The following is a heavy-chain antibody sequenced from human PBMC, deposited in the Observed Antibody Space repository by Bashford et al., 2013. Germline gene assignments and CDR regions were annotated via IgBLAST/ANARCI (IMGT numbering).Heavy chain of an antibody. CDR3: AKLWGASASESYRLAYNFLDP. CDR1: GASISSGSYY. D-gene: IGHD3-16*01. Sequence: SETLSLTCTVSGASISSGSYYWTWIRQPPGKGLEWIGYIYYSGNAYYNPSLKSRFTISVDTSKNQLSLKLTSVTAADSAVYYCAKLWGASASESYRLAYNFLDPWGQGTLVTVSS. V-gene: IGHV4-31*03. CDR2: IYYSGNA. J-gene: IGHJ5*02.